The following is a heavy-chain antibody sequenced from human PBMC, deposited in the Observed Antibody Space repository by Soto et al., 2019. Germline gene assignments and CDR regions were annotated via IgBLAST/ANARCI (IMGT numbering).Heavy chain of an antibody. J-gene: IGHJ4*02. Sequence: PSETLSLTCAVSGGSISSSNWGSGVGKPPGKGLEWIGEIYHSGSTNYNPSLKSRVTISVDKSKNQFSLKLSSVTAADTAVYYCARSRRSGYYYGVDYWGQGTLVTVSS. V-gene: IGHV4-4*02. CDR1: GGSISSSNW. CDR2: IYHSGST. D-gene: IGHD3-22*01. CDR3: ARSRRSGYYYGVDY.